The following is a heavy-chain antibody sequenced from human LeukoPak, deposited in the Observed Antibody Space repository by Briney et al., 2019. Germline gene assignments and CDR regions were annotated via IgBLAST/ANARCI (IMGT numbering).Heavy chain of an antibody. J-gene: IGHJ4*02. CDR1: GDSVSGFY. CDR3: ARALSRTIFVDY. V-gene: IGHV4-59*08. CDR2: IHYSGSS. D-gene: IGHD3-3*01. Sequence: SETLSLTCSVSGDSVSGFYWNWIRQPPGKKLEWIGNIHYSGSSNYNPSLKSRVTMSIDTSRNQFFLKLSSVTAADTAVYYCARALSRTIFVDYWGQGTLVTVSS.